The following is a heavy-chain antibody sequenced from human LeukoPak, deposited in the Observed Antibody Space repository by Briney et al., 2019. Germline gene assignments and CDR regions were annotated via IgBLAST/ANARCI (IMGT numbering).Heavy chain of an antibody. CDR1: GFTLSSYG. V-gene: IGHV3-30*02. CDR3: AKDYRRFLEWTDPYYFDY. Sequence: GGSLRLSCAASGFTLSSYGMHWVRQAPGKGLEWVAFIRYDGSNKYYADSVKGRFTISRDNSKNTLYLQMNSLRAEDTGVYYCAKDYRRFLEWTDPYYFDYWGQGTLVTVSS. J-gene: IGHJ4*02. D-gene: IGHD3-3*01. CDR2: IRYDGSNK.